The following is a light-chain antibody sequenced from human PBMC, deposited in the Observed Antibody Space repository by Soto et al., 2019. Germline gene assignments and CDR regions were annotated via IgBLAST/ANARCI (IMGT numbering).Light chain of an antibody. CDR1: IPNIGSGT. J-gene: IGLJ1*01. V-gene: IGLV1-44*01. CDR2: NNN. CDR3: ASWDDSLNGLYV. Sequence: LWSQAASVCGNPGQRCTISCSGGIPNIGSGTVNWYQQLPGTAPKLLIYNNNQRPSGVPDRFSGSKYGTSGSLAISGLQSEDEDDYYCASWDDSLNGLYVFGTGTKVTVL.